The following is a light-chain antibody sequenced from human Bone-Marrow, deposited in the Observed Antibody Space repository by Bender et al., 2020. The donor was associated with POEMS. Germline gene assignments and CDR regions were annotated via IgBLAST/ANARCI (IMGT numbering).Light chain of an antibody. CDR1: SSDVGGSHY. J-gene: IGLJ2*01. CDR2: NVN. Sequence: QSALTQPRSVSASPGQSVTISCTGTSSDVGGSHYFSWYRHHAGKGPHLIIYNVNKRPSGVPDRFSASKSGNTASLTISGLQAEDEADYYCCSSATTNTFIFGGGTTLTVL. V-gene: IGLV2-11*01. CDR3: CSSATTNTFI.